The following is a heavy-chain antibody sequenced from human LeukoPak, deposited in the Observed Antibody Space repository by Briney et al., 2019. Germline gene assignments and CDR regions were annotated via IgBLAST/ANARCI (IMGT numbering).Heavy chain of an antibody. CDR3: ARHWGGGYDY. CDR1: GGSISSSSYY. D-gene: IGHD3-16*01. J-gene: IGHJ4*02. V-gene: IGHV4-39*01. CDR2: FYYSGGT. Sequence: PSETLSLTCTVSGGSISSSSYYWGWIRQPPGRGLEWIGSFYYSGGTYCNPSLKSRVTISVDTSKNQFSLKLSSVTAADTAVYYRARHWGGGYDYWGQGTLVTVSS.